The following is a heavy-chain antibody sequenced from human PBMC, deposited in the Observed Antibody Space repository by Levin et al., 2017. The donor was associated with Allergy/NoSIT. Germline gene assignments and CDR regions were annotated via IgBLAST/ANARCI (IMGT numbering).Heavy chain of an antibody. CDR3: AREYYYGTDVYDYYYYGMVV. J-gene: IGHJ6*02. V-gene: IGHV1-3*01. CDR1: GFTFTSYS. D-gene: IGHD3-10*01. CDR2: VNGGDGNA. Sequence: ASVKVSCKASGFTFTSYSVHWVRRAPGHRLEYMGWVNGGDGNAKYSQKFQGKITLSRDTPATTAYMEVSSLRSEDTAVYYCAREYYYGTDVYDYYYYGMVVWGQGTTVTVS.